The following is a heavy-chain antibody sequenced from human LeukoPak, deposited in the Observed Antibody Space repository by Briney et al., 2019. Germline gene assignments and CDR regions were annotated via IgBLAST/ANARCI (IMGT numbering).Heavy chain of an antibody. CDR2: INPNSGDT. J-gene: IGHJ4*02. CDR3: ARARDLEWAYFDY. D-gene: IGHD3-3*01. V-gene: IGHV1-2*02. CDR1: GYTFTGYY. Sequence: ASVKVSCKASGYTFTGYYMHWVRQAPGQGLEWMGWINPNSGDTNYAQKFQGRVTMTRDTSISTAYMELTRLRSDDTAVYYCARARDLEWAYFDYWGQGTLVTVSS.